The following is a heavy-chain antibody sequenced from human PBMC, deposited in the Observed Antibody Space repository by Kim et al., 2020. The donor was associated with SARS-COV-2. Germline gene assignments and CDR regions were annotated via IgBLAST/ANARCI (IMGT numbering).Heavy chain of an antibody. D-gene: IGHD3-3*01. Sequence: GGSLRLSCAASGFTFSSYSMNWVRQAPGKGLEWVSYISSSSSTIYYADSVKGRFTISRDNAKNSLYLQMNSLRAEDTAVYYCARDRFGVAGHYYYYGMDVWGQGTTVTVSS. CDR3: ARDRFGVAGHYYYYGMDV. CDR1: GFTFSSYS. CDR2: ISSSSSTI. J-gene: IGHJ6*02. V-gene: IGHV3-48*04.